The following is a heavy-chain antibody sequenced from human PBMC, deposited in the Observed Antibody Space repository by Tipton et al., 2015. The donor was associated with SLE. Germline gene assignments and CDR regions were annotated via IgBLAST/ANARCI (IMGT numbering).Heavy chain of an antibody. CDR1: GASMSSSSHY. D-gene: IGHD2-8*01. J-gene: IGHJ6*02. Sequence: TLSLTCTVSGASMSSSSHYWGWIRQPPGKGLEWIGSTYYRGSTDYNSSLKSRVNISVDTSKNQFSLKWSSVTAADTAVYYCARGDLMYGMDVWGQGTTVTVSS. V-gene: IGHV4-39*01. CDR2: TYYRGST. CDR3: ARGDLMYGMDV.